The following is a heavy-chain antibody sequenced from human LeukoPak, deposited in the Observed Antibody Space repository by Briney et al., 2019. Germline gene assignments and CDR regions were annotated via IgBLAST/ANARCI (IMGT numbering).Heavy chain of an antibody. J-gene: IGHJ4*02. D-gene: IGHD3-22*01. CDR2: IYYSGST. Sequence: PSETLSLTCTVSGGSISSYYWSWIRQPPGRGLEWIGYIYYSGSTNYNPSLKSRVTISVDTSKNQFSLRLRSVTAADTAVYYCARVTGYMIEDYFDYWGQGTLVTVSS. CDR1: GGSISSYY. V-gene: IGHV4-59*01. CDR3: ARVTGYMIEDYFDY.